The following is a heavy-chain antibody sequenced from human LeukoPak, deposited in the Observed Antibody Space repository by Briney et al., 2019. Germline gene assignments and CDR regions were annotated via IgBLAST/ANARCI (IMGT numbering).Heavy chain of an antibody. D-gene: IGHD4-11*01. CDR2: IYYSGRT. J-gene: IGHJ6*03. Sequence: PSGTLSLTCTVSGGSVSSGSYYWSWIRQPPGKGLEWVGYIYYSGRTNYSPSLKSRVTISVDTSKNQFSLKLSSVTAADTAVYYCATLVDATTPLSYYFIGVWGKGTTVTVSS. V-gene: IGHV4-61*01. CDR3: ATLVDATTPLSYYFIGV. CDR1: GGSVSSGSYY.